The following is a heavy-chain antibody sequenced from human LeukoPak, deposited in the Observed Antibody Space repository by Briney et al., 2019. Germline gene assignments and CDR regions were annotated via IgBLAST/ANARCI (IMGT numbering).Heavy chain of an antibody. CDR1: GGSFSGYY. J-gene: IGHJ4*02. CDR3: AKGGIAAADLAYFDY. V-gene: IGHV4-34*01. Sequence: SETLSLTCAVYGGSFSGYYWSWIRQPPGKGLEWIGEINHSGSTNYNPSLKSRVTMSVDTSRNQFSLNLSSVTAADTAVYYCAKGGIAAADLAYFDYWGQGTLVTVSS. CDR2: INHSGST. D-gene: IGHD6-13*01.